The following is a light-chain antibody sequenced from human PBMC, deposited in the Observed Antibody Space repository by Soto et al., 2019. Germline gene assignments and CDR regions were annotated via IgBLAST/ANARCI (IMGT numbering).Light chain of an antibody. Sequence: DIQMTQSPSSLSASVGDRVTITCRASQSIISYLHWYQQKPGKAPNLLIYGASSLQSGVPSRFSGSASGTDFPLTISSLQPEDFATYYCQQSHSTPLTFGQGTKVEIK. J-gene: IGKJ1*01. V-gene: IGKV1-39*01. CDR2: GAS. CDR3: QQSHSTPLT. CDR1: QSIISY.